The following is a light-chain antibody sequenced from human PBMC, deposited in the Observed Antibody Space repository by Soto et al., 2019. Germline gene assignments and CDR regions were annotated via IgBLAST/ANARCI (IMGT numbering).Light chain of an antibody. V-gene: IGLV1-44*01. J-gene: IGLJ3*02. CDR1: SSNIGSNT. CDR3: AAWDDSLNGWV. CDR2: SNN. Sequence: QSVLTQPPSASGTPGQRVTISCSGSSSNIGSNTVNWYQQLPGTAPKLLIYSNNQRPSGVPDRFSGSKAGTSASLAISGLQSEDEGDYDCAAWDDSLNGWVFGGGTKLTVL.